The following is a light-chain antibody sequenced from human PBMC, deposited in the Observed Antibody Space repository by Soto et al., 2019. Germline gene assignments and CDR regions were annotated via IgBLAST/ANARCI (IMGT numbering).Light chain of an antibody. CDR2: GAS. CDR1: QSVSRN. CDR3: QQYNDWPPWT. J-gene: IGKJ1*01. V-gene: IGKV3-15*01. Sequence: EVVMTQSPATLSVSPGERATLSCRASQSVSRNLAWYQQKPGQAPRLLIYGASTRATGIPARFSCSGSGTEFTLTISSLQSEDFAVYYCQQYNDWPPWTFGQGTKVEMK.